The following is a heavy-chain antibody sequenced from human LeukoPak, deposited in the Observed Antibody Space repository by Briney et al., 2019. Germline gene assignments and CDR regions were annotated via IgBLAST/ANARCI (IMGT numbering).Heavy chain of an antibody. CDR1: GYTFTDYY. D-gene: IGHD6-6*01. V-gene: IGHV1-69-2*01. J-gene: IGHJ4*02. Sequence: GASVKVSCKVSGYTFTDYYMHWVQQAPGKGLEWMGLVDPEDGETIYAEKFQGRVTITADTSTDTAYMELSSLRSEDTAVYYCATAEYSSSDDYGGQGTLVTVSS. CDR2: VDPEDGET. CDR3: ATAEYSSSDDY.